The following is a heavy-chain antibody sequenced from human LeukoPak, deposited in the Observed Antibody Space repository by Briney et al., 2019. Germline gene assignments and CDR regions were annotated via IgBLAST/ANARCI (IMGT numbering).Heavy chain of an antibody. CDR1: GVTFGDYA. CDR2: VRTKTHGGAP. V-gene: IGHV3-49*04. Sequence: PGGSLRLSCKGSGVTFGDYAVTWVRQAPGKGLEWVGFVRTKTHGGAPETAASVKGRFNVSRDDSEGIAYLQMTSLRTEDTAMYYCARVNFRDYRGYTWFEPWGQGTLVTVSS. J-gene: IGHJ5*02. D-gene: IGHD3-10*01. CDR3: ARVNFRDYRGYTWFEP.